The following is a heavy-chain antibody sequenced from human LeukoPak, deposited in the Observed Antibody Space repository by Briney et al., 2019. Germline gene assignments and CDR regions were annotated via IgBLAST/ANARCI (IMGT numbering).Heavy chain of an antibody. Sequence: SETLSLTCTVSGGSISSYYWSWIRQPPGPGLEWIGYIYYSGSTNYNPSLKSRVTMSVDTSKNQFSLKLSSVTAADTAVYFCARSILTVAGPFDYWGHGTLVTVSS. V-gene: IGHV4-59*01. CDR3: ARSILTVAGPFDY. CDR1: GGSISSYY. J-gene: IGHJ4*01. D-gene: IGHD6-19*01. CDR2: IYYSGST.